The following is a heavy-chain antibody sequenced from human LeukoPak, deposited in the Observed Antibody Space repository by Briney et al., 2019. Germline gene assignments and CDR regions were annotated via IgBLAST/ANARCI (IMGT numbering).Heavy chain of an antibody. D-gene: IGHD1-26*01. CDR3: AKDPTRVGGTRGVFDI. CDR1: GFTFSNYA. V-gene: IGHV3-23*01. J-gene: IGHJ3*02. CDR2: ISGSGGTT. Sequence: TGGSLRLSRVASGFTFSNYAMNWVRQAPGKGLEWVSVISGSGGTTSYAESLKGRSTISRDNSKNSLYLQMNSLRSEDTAVYYCAKDPTRVGGTRGVFDIWGQGTMVTVSA.